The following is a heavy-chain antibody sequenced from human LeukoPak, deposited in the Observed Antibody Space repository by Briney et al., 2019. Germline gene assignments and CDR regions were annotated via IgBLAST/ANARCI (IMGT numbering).Heavy chain of an antibody. CDR3: ARAGPVTKSYYYGMDV. V-gene: IGHV3-30-3*01. Sequence: PGGSLRLSCAASGFTFSSYAMHWVRQAPGKGLEWVAVISYDGSNKYYADSVKGRFTISGDNSKNTLYLQMNSLRAEDTAVYYCARAGPVTKSYYYGMDVWGQGTTVTVSS. CDR2: ISYDGSNK. J-gene: IGHJ6*02. CDR1: GFTFSSYA. D-gene: IGHD4-17*01.